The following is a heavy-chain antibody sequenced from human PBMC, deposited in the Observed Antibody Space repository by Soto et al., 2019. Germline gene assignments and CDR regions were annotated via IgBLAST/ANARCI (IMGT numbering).Heavy chain of an antibody. CDR3: ARDPGDILTGRYGMDV. Sequence: ASVKVSCKASGYTFTGYYMHWVRQAPGQGLEWMGWINPNSGGTNYAQKFQGRVTMTRDTSISTAYMELSRLRSDDTDAYYCARDPGDILTGRYGMDVWGQGTTVTVSS. V-gene: IGHV1-2*02. J-gene: IGHJ6*02. CDR1: GYTFTGYY. D-gene: IGHD3-9*01. CDR2: INPNSGGT.